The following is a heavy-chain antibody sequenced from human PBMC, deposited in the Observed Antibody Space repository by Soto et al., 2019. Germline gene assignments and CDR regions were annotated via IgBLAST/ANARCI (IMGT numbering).Heavy chain of an antibody. CDR2: IYYSGST. CDR3: ARGGATTPVDYYYYGMDV. CDR1: GGSISGYY. V-gene: IGHV4-59*01. D-gene: IGHD1-26*01. Sequence: SEALSLTCTVSGGSISGYYWSWIRQPPGKGLEWIGYIYYSGSTNYNPSLKSRVTISVDTSKNQFSLKLSSVTAADTAVYYCARGGATTPVDYYYYGMDVWGQGTTVTVSS. J-gene: IGHJ6*02.